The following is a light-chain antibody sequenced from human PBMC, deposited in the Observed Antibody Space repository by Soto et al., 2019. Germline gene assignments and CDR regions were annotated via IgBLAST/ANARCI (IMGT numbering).Light chain of an antibody. V-gene: IGKV1-5*01. CDR1: QTISSW. CDR2: SAS. CDR3: LQNNSYPVT. Sequence: DIQMTQSPSTLSGSVGDIVTVTCRASQTISSWLAWYQQKPGKAPKRLIYSASSLQSGVPSRFSGSGSGTEFTLTISSLQPEDFATYYCLQNNSYPVTFGQGTKVDI. J-gene: IGKJ1*01.